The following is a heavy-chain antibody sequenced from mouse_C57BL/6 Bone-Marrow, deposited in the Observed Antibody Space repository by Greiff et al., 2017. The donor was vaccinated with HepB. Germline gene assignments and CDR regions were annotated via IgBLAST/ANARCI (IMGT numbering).Heavy chain of an antibody. D-gene: IGHD2-1*01. Sequence: VQLQQSGAELARPGASVKLSCKASGYTFTSYGISWVKQRTGQGLEWIGEIYPRSGNTYYNEKFKGKATLTADKSSSTAYMELRSLTSADSAVYVCARPFYGNTYAVDYWGQGTSVTVSS. J-gene: IGHJ4*01. V-gene: IGHV1-81*01. CDR3: ARPFYGNTYAVDY. CDR2: IYPRSGNT. CDR1: GYTFTSYG.